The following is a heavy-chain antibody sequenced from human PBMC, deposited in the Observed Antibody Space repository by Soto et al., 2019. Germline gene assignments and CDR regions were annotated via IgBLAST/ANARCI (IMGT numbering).Heavy chain of an antibody. D-gene: IGHD5-18*01. CDR2: IYYSGST. J-gene: IGHJ4*02. CDR3: ARDRGYSYGQTYFDY. CDR1: GGPISSSY. V-gene: IGHV4-59*01. Sequence: SETLSLTCTVSGGPISSSYWSWILQPPGKGLEWIGYIYYSGSTNYNPSLKSRFTISVDTSKNQFSLKLSSVTAADTAVYYCARDRGYSYGQTYFDYWGQGTLVTVSS.